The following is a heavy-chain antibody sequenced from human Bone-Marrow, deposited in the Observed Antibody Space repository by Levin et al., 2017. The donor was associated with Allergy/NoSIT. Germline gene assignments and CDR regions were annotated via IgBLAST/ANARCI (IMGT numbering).Heavy chain of an antibody. CDR2: IGTAGDT. D-gene: IGHD5-18*01. V-gene: IGHV3-13*01. Sequence: GESLKISCAASLFTFRPHYLPFFLPFPFKGLEWVSTIGTAGDTYYPDSVRGRFTISRENAKNSLYLQMNGLSAGDTAVYYCARYNYEYNALDIWGQGTMVTVSS. J-gene: IGHJ3*02. CDR1: LFTFRPHY. CDR3: ARYNYEYNALDI.